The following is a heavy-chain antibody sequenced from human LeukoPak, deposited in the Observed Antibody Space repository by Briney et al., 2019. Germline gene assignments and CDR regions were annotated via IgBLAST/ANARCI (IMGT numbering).Heavy chain of an antibody. CDR3: ARDGSLFSGDYYYGMDV. D-gene: IGHD3-10*02. CDR1: GHTFTSYG. Sequence: ASVKVSCRTSGHTFTSYGISWVRQAPGQGLEWVGWISGYNGNTNYAQKLQGRVTMTTDTSTTTAYMELRSLGSDDTAVYYCARDGSLFSGDYYYGMDVWGQGTTVTVSS. J-gene: IGHJ6*02. V-gene: IGHV1-18*01. CDR2: ISGYNGNT.